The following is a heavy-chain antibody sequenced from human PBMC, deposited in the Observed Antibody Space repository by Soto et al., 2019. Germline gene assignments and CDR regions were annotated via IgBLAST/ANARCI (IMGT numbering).Heavy chain of an antibody. D-gene: IGHD3-16*02. V-gene: IGHV2-5*02. J-gene: IGHJ4*01. CDR3: ARVFSSNSGSYRYFAY. Sequence: SGPTLVNPTQALTLTCTFSGFSLTTTGAGVGWIRQPPGKAPEWLALVYWGDVKRYSPSLENRLIITKDTSTNQVVLTVTDVDPGDTGTYYCARVFSSNSGSYRYFAYWGPGTQVTVSS. CDR1: GFSLTTTGAG. CDR2: VYWGDVK.